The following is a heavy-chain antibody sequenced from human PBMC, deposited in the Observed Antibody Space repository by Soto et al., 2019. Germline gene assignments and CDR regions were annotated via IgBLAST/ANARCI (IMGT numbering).Heavy chain of an antibody. CDR1: GFTFSSYG. V-gene: IGHV3-33*01. Sequence: PGGSLRLSCAASGFTFSSYGMHWVRQAPGKGLEWVAVIWYDGSNKYYADSVKGRFTISRDNSKNTLYLQMNSLRAEDTAVYYCARDPKSGGPARGYYYYGMDVWGQGTTVTVSS. CDR3: ARDPKSGGPARGYYYYGMDV. CDR2: IWYDGSNK. D-gene: IGHD2-15*01. J-gene: IGHJ6*02.